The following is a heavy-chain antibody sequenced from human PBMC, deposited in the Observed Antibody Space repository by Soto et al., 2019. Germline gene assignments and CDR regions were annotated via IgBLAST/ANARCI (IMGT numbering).Heavy chain of an antibody. CDR3: ARVPAPFYGDYADY. D-gene: IGHD4-17*01. CDR2: ISAYNGNT. J-gene: IGHJ4*02. Sequence: ASVKVSCKASGYTFTSYGISWVRQAPGQGLEWMGWISAYNGNTNYAQKLQGRVTMTTDTSTSTAYMELRSLRSDDTAIYYCARVPAPFYGDYADYWGQGTLVTVSS. V-gene: IGHV1-18*01. CDR1: GYTFTSYG.